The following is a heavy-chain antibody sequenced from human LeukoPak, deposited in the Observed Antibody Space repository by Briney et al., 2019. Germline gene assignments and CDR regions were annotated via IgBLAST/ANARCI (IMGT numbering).Heavy chain of an antibody. CDR2: IGGGGCCA. CDR1: GFTFSSYA. J-gene: IGHJ6*02. CDR3: AKRVTTVEPSVVDV. V-gene: IGHV3-23*01. Sequence: GGSLRLSCAASGFTFSSYAMTWVRQAPGKGLEWLSAIGGGGCCASYPDSVKGRFPISRDNSKNTLYLQMNSLRVEDTAVYYCAKRVTTVEPSVVDVWGQGTAVTVSS. D-gene: IGHD4-23*01.